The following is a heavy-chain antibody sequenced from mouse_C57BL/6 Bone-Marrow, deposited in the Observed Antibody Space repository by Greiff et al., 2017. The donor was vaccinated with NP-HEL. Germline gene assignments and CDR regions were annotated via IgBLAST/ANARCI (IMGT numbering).Heavy chain of an antibody. CDR2: IWSGGST. J-gene: IGHJ2*01. D-gene: IGHD2-2*01. CDR1: GFSLTSYG. Sequence: VQLQQSGPGLVQPSQSLSITCTVSGFSLTSYGVHWVRQSPGKGLEWLGVIWSGGSTDYNAAFISRLSISKDNSKSQVFFKMNSLQADDTAIYYCARNWDYGSPLDYWGQGTTLTVSS. V-gene: IGHV2-2*01. CDR3: ARNWDYGSPLDY.